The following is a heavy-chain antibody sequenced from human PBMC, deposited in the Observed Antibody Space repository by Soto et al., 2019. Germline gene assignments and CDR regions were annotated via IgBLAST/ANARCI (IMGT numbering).Heavy chain of an antibody. CDR2: ISSSSSYI. Sequence: GGSLRLSCAASGFTFSSYSMNWVRQAPGKGLEWVSSISSSSSYIYYADSVKGRFTISRDNAKNSLYLQMNSLRAEDTAVYYCARDGYLGYYYYYGMDVWGQGTTATVS. D-gene: IGHD7-27*01. V-gene: IGHV3-21*01. CDR1: GFTFSSYS. CDR3: ARDGYLGYYYYYGMDV. J-gene: IGHJ6*02.